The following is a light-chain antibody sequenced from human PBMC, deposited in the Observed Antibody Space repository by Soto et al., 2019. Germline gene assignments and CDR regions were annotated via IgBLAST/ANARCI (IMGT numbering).Light chain of an antibody. V-gene: IGKV3-20*01. CDR1: QSVSSSY. CDR3: QQYGSSPQEYT. J-gene: IGKJ2*01. CDR2: GAS. Sequence: EIVLTQSPGTLSLSPGERATLSCRASQSVSSSYLARYQQKPGQAPRLLIYGASSRATGIPDRFSGSGSGTDFTLTISRLEPEDFAVYYCQQYGSSPQEYTFGQGTKLEIK.